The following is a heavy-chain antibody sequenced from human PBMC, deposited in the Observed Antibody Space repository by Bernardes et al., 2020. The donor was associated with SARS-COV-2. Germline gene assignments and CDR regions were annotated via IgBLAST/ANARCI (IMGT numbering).Heavy chain of an antibody. CDR2: IDSEGSRT. D-gene: IGHD1-1*01. CDR3: TRDPSGTSPA. Sequence: GGSLSLSCAASGFSFNTFWMHWVRQVPGKGLVWVSHIDSEGSRTNYADSVKGRFTIFRDNAKNTLYLQMNSLRVEDTAVYYCTRDPSGTSPAWGQGTLVTVSS. V-gene: IGHV3-74*01. CDR1: GFSFNTFW. J-gene: IGHJ5*02.